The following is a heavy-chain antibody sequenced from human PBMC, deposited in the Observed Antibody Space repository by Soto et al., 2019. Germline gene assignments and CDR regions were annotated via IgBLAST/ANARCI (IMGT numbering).Heavy chain of an antibody. J-gene: IGHJ6*03. D-gene: IGHD3-9*01. CDR2: ISAYNGNT. CDR1: GYTFTSYG. V-gene: IGHV1-18*01. Sequence: ASVKVSCKASGYTFTSYGISWVRQAPGQGLEWMGWISAYNGNTNYAQKLQGRVTMTTDTSTSTAYMELRSLRSDDTAVYYCARSTYYDSWTGTAPYYYYMDVCGKGTTVTVSS. CDR3: ARSTYYDSWTGTAPYYYYMDV.